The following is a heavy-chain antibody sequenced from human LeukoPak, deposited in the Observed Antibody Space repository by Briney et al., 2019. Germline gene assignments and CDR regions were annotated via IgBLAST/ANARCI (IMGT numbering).Heavy chain of an antibody. Sequence: SGTLSLTCAVSGGSISSSNWWSWVRQPPGKGLEWIGEIYHSGSTNYNPSLKSRVTISVDTSKNQFSLKLSSVTAADTAVYYCARRWLGTMVRGVIITSNFYFDYWGQGTLVTVSS. CDR2: IYHSGST. CDR3: ARRWLGTMVRGVIITSNFYFDY. V-gene: IGHV4-4*02. J-gene: IGHJ4*02. CDR1: GGSISSSNW. D-gene: IGHD3-10*01.